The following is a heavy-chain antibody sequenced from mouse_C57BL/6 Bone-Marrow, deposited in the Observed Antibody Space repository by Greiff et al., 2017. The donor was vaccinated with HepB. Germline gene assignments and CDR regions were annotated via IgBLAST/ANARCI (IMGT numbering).Heavy chain of an antibody. Sequence: DVMLVESGGDLVKPGGSLKLSCAASGFTFSSYGMSWVRQTPDKRLEWVATISSGGSYTYYPDSVKGRFTISRDNAKNTLYLQMSSLKSEDTAMYYCARLSYYSNYEDAMDYWGQGTSVTVSS. J-gene: IGHJ4*01. CDR3: ARLSYYSNYEDAMDY. CDR2: ISSGGSYT. D-gene: IGHD2-5*01. CDR1: GFTFSSYG. V-gene: IGHV5-6*02.